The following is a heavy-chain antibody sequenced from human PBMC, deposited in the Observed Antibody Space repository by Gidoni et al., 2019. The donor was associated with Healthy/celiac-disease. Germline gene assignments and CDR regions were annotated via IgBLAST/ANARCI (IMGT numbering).Heavy chain of an antibody. V-gene: IGHV4-39*01. Sequence: QLQLQESGPGLVKPSETLSLTCTVSGGSISSSSYYWGWIRQPPGKGLEWIGSIYYSGSTYYNPSLKSRVTISVDTSKNQFSLKLSSVTAADTAVYYCARRRHSLYWYFDLWGRGTLVTVSS. CDR3: ARRRHSLYWYFDL. D-gene: IGHD2-21*01. J-gene: IGHJ2*01. CDR2: IYYSGST. CDR1: GGSISSSSYY.